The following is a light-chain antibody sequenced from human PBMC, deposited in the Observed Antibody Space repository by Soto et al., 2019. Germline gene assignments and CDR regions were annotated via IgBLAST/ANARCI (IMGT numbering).Light chain of an antibody. CDR1: SSDVGGYNY. CDR3: SSYTSNRFYV. J-gene: IGLJ1*01. CDR2: EVS. Sequence: QSALTQPASVSGSPGQSITISCTGTSSDVGGYNYVSWYQQHPGKAPKLMISEVSSRPSGVSNRFSGSKSGNTASLTISGLQAEDEADYYCSSYTSNRFYVFGTGTKVTVL. V-gene: IGLV2-14*01.